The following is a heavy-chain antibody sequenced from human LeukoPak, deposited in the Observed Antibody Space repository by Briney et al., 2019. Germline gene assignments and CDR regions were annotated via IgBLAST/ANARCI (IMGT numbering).Heavy chain of an antibody. CDR3: ARGQKSCTNGVCYTANWFDP. V-gene: IGHV1-2*02. Sequence: GASVKVSCKASGYTFTGYYMHWARQAPGQGLEWMGWINPNSGGTNYAQKFQGRVTMTRDTSISTAYMELSRLRSDDTAVYYCARGQKSCTNGVCYTANWFDPWGQGTLVTVSS. D-gene: IGHD2-8*01. J-gene: IGHJ5*02. CDR1: GYTFTGYY. CDR2: INPNSGGT.